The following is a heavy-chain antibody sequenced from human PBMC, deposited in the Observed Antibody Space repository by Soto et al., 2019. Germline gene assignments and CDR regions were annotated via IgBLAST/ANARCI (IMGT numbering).Heavy chain of an antibody. CDR3: AREVLWSRYFDY. CDR2: MSYDGTTK. J-gene: IGHJ4*02. D-gene: IGHD3-10*01. CDR1: GFIFSNYV. V-gene: IGHV3-30-3*01. Sequence: QVQLVESGGGVVQPGRSLRLSCAASGFIFSNYVMYWVRQAPGKGLEWVAFMSYDGTTKSYADSVKGRFTISRDNSQNILYLQMNSLSPEDTGVYYCAREVLWSRYFDYWGQGTLVTVSS.